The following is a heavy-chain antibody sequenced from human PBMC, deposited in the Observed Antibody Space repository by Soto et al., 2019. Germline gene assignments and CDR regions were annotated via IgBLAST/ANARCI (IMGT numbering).Heavy chain of an antibody. V-gene: IGHV4-31*03. D-gene: IGHD6-13*01. CDR3: ARSFSVAAAGPFDY. J-gene: IGHJ4*02. Sequence: SETLSLTCTVSRGSISNGGYYWSWVRQSPGKGLEWIGYIYYSGSTYYNPSLKSRVTISVDTSKNQFSLKLSSVTAADTAVYYCARSFSVAAAGPFDYWGQGTLDTVSS. CDR1: RGSISNGGYY. CDR2: IYYSGST.